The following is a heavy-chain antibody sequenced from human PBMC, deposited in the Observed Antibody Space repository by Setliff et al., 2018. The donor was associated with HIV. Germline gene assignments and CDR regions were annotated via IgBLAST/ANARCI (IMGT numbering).Heavy chain of an antibody. J-gene: IGHJ4*02. CDR3: TRDPVAGLFDY. D-gene: IGHD6-19*01. CDR1: GFTFGDYA. Sequence: PGGSLRLSCTDSGFTFGDYAMTWVRQAPGKGLEWVGFIRGKRSKPYGATTEYAASVKGRFTISRDDSESIAYLQMNSLKTEDTAVYYCTRDPVAGLFDYWGQGTLVTVSS. CDR2: IRGKRSKPYGATT. V-gene: IGHV3-49*04.